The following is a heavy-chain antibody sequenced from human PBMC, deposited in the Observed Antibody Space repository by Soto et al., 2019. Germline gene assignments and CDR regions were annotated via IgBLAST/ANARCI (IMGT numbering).Heavy chain of an antibody. D-gene: IGHD2-2*01. Sequence: ASVKVSCKASGYTFTSYDINWVRQATGQGLEWMGWMNPNSGNTGYAQKFQGRVTMTRNTSISTAYMELSSLRSEDTAVYYCAILPYCSSTSCYSWLQYLAYYYGMDVWGQGTTVTVSS. J-gene: IGHJ6*02. CDR1: GYTFTSYD. CDR2: MNPNSGNT. V-gene: IGHV1-8*01. CDR3: AILPYCSSTSCYSWLQYLAYYYGMDV.